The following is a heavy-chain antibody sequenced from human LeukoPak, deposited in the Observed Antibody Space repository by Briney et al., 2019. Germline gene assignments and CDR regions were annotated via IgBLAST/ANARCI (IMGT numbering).Heavy chain of an antibody. D-gene: IGHD3-22*01. CDR1: GGTFSSYA. V-gene: IGHV1-69*05. CDR2: IIPIFGTA. J-gene: IGHJ4*02. Sequence: ASVKVSCKASGGTFSSYAISWVRQAPGQGLEWMGGIIPIFGTANYAQKFQGRVTITTDESTSTAYMELSSLRSEDTAVYYCAAETYDSNGYQSLARDYWGQGTLVTVSS. CDR3: AAETYDSNGYQSLARDY.